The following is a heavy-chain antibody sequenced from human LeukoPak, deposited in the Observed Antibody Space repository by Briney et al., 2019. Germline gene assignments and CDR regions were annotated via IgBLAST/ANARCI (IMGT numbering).Heavy chain of an antibody. V-gene: IGHV4-4*02. CDR3: ARKGAVAGTIGY. CDR2: IYHSGST. CDR1: GFTFSSYG. Sequence: PGRSLRLSCAASGFTFSSYGMHWVRQAPGKGLEWIGEIYHSGSTNYNPSLKSRVTISVDKSKNQFSLKLSSVTAADTAVYYCARKGAVAGTIGYWGQGTLVTVSS. D-gene: IGHD6-19*01. J-gene: IGHJ4*02.